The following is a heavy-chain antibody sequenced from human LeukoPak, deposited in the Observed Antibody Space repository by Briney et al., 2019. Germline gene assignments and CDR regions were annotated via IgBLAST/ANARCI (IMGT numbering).Heavy chain of an antibody. CDR3: ARGVQLWFGVTNWFDP. J-gene: IGHJ5*02. V-gene: IGHV4-34*01. CDR2: INHSGST. D-gene: IGHD5-18*01. CDR1: GGSFSGYY. Sequence: SETLSLICAVYGGSFSGYYWSWIRQPPGKGLEWIGEINHSGSTNYNPSLKSRVTISVDTSKNQFSLKLSSVTAADTAVYYCARGVQLWFGVTNWFDPWGQGTLVTVSS.